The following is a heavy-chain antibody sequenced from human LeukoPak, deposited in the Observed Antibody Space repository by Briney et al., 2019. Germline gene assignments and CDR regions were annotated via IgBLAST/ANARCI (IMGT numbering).Heavy chain of an antibody. V-gene: IGHV1-69-2*01. CDR3: ATMTTFDP. CDR2: VDPEDGET. Sequence: GASVKVSCKAFGYTSTDYYIHWVKEAPGKGLEWMGRVDPEDGETTYAEKFQGRVTITADTSTDTAYMELNNLRSEDTAVYYCATMTTFDPWGQGTLVTVSP. D-gene: IGHD4-11*01. CDR1: GYTSTDYY. J-gene: IGHJ5*02.